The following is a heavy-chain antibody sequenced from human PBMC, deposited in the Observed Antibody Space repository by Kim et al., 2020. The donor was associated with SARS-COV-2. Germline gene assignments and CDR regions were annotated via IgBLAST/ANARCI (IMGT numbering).Heavy chain of an antibody. J-gene: IGHJ6*02. V-gene: IGHV3-15*01. D-gene: IGHD3-10*01. CDR3: TTDTVRGGGRIYYYGMDV. Sequence: GGSLRLSCAASGFTFSNAWMSWVRQAPGKGLEWVGRIKSKTDGGTTDYAAPVKGRFTISRDDSKNTLYLQMNSLKTEDTAVYYCTTDTVRGGGRIYYYGMDVWGQGTTVTVSS. CDR2: IKSKTDGGTT. CDR1: GFTFSNAW.